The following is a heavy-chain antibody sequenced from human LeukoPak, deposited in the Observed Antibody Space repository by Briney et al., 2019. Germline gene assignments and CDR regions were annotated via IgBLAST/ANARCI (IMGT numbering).Heavy chain of an antibody. CDR2: IYHNGKT. Sequence: SETLSLTCTVSGGSISRSYSYWTWLRQHPGKGLEWIGSIYHNGKTFYSPSLESRLTMSIDTSKNELSLKLSSVTAADTALYYCATGVEKGRFDYWGQGTLVPVSS. CDR3: ATGVEKGRFDY. CDR1: GGSISRSYSY. V-gene: IGHV4-31*03. J-gene: IGHJ4*02.